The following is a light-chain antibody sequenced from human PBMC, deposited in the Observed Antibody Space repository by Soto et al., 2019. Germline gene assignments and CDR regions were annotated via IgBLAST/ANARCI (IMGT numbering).Light chain of an antibody. Sequence: DIVLTQSPGTLSLSPWDRATLSCRASQTVTRNYLAWHQQKPGQTPRLLVYGTSSRATGIPDRFSGSGSGTDFTLTISRLEPEDFAVYYCQQHGSSPITFGQGTRLEIK. CDR2: GTS. CDR3: QQHGSSPIT. V-gene: IGKV3-20*01. J-gene: IGKJ5*01. CDR1: QTVTRNY.